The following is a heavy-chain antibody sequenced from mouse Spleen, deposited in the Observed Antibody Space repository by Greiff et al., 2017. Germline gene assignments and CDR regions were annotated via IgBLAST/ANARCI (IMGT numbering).Heavy chain of an antibody. J-gene: IGHJ3*01. D-gene: IGHD4-1*01. V-gene: IGHV1-82*01. CDR3: SRYDPELGQGFAY. Sequence: QVQLKESGPELVKPGASVKISCKASGYAFSSSWMNWVKQRPGKGLEWIGRIYPGDGDTNYNGKFKGKATLTADKSSSTAYMQLSSLTSEDSAVYFCSRYDPELGQGFAYWGQGTLVTVSA. CDR2: IYPGDGDT. CDR1: GYAFSSSW.